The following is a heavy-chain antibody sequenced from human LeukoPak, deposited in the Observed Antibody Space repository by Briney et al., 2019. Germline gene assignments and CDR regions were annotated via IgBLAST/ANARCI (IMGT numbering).Heavy chain of an antibody. V-gene: IGHV3-23*01. CDR3: AKPVDGASVQRYFQH. CDR2: ISGGGDNT. CDR1: GFTFSRYA. Sequence: GGSLRLSCAASGFTFSRYAMSWVRQAPGKGLEWVSAISGGGDNTYYADSVRGRFTISRDNSKNTLFLQMNSLRAEDTAIYYRAKPVDGASVQRYFQHWGQGTLVTVPS. D-gene: IGHD1-1*01. J-gene: IGHJ1*01.